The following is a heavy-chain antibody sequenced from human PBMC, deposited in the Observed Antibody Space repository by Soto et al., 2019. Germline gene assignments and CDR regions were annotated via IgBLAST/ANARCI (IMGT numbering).Heavy chain of an antibody. J-gene: IGHJ4*02. CDR3: ARAGYSSSWDSYFDF. CDR1: GYTFTSYA. CDR2: INVGNAKT. V-gene: IGHV1-3*01. D-gene: IGHD6-19*01. Sequence: ASVKVSCKTSGYTFTSYAIHWVLQAPGQRPEWMGWINVGNAKTRYSQKFQDRVTITRGTSASTAYMELSSLKFEDTAVYYCARAGYSSSWDSYFDFWGQGTLVTVSS.